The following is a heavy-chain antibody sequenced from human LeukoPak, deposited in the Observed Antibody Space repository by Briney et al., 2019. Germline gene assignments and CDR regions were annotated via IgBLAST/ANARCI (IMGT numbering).Heavy chain of an antibody. CDR2: ISYGGST. J-gene: IGHJ4*02. V-gene: IGHV4-39*01. Sequence: SETLCLTCTVSGVSIITTSYDWGWIRQPPGKGLEWIGSISYGGSTYYNPSLKSRVTLSLDASKNQFSLRVSSVTAADTAVYYCARHFDNWGQRTMVADSS. CDR1: GVSIITTSYD. CDR3: ARHFDN.